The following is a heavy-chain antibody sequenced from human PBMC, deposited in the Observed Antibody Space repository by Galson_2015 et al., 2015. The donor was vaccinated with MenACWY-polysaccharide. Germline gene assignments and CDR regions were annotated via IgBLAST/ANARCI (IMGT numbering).Heavy chain of an antibody. CDR3: AKERTTVDN. J-gene: IGHJ4*02. V-gene: IGHV3-23*01. CDR1: GFTFSSYG. CDR2: ISGRGGST. Sequence: SLRLSFAASGFTFSSYGMSRVRQAPGKGLEWVSGISGRGGSTYYADSVKGRFTISRDNSKNTLYLQMNSLRADDTAVYYCAKERTTVDNWGQGTLVTVSS. D-gene: IGHD4-17*01.